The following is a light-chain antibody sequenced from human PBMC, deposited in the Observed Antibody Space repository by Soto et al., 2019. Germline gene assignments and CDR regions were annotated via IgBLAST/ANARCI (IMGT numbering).Light chain of an antibody. CDR1: SSDVGGYNY. CDR2: EVI. V-gene: IGLV2-14*01. J-gene: IGLJ2*01. Sequence: QSALTQPASVSGSRGQSITISCTGTSSDVGGYNYVSWYQQHPGKAPKLMIYEVINRPSGVSNRFSGSKSGNTASLTISGLQAEDEADYFCSSYTSSNTLVFGGGTKVTVL. CDR3: SSYTSSNTLV.